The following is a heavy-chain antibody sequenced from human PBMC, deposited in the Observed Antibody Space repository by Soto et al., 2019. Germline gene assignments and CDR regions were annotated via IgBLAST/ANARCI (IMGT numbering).Heavy chain of an antibody. Sequence: GGSLRLSCAASGSSFPNYPMHWVRQTPDKGLEWLAVISHDGVTKNSADSVKGRFSISRDNSRNRLYLDMNSLRTEDTAMYYCVRGGYSSSWERLDPWGQGTLFTVSS. V-gene: IGHV3-30-3*01. CDR2: ISHDGVTK. CDR1: GSSFPNYP. D-gene: IGHD4-4*01. J-gene: IGHJ5*02. CDR3: VRGGYSSSWERLDP.